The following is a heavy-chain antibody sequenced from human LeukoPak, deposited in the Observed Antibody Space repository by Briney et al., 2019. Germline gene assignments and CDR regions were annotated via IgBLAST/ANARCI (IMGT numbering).Heavy chain of an antibody. J-gene: IGHJ4*02. D-gene: IGHD3-10*01. CDR3: ARIGSGSYYPDY. Sequence: LSXTASGFPFSSFGMHWGRQAPGKGLEWVAVIRYDGSNKYYADSVKGRFTISRDNSKNTLYLQMNSLRADDTAVYYCARIGSGSYYPDYWGQGTLVTVSS. CDR1: GFPFSSFG. CDR2: IRYDGSNK. V-gene: IGHV3-33*01.